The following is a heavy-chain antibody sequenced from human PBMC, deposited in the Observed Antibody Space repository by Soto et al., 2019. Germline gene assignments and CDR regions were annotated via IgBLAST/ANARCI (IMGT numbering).Heavy chain of an antibody. D-gene: IGHD3-22*01. CDR2: ISGSGGST. V-gene: IGHV3-23*01. Sequence: EVQLLESGGGLVQPGGSLRLSCAASGFTFSSYAMSWVRQAPGKGLEWVSAISGSGGSTYCADSVKGRFTISRDNSKNTLYLQMNSLRAEDTAVYYCAKNPRFVVITGGTDYWGQGTLVTVSS. CDR3: AKNPRFVVITGGTDY. J-gene: IGHJ4*02. CDR1: GFTFSSYA.